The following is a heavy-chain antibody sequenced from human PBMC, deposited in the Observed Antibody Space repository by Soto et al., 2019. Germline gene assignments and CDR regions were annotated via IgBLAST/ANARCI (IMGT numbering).Heavy chain of an antibody. CDR1: GYTFTSYG. J-gene: IGHJ6*02. CDR2: ISAYNGNT. D-gene: IGHD3-10*01. CDR3: ARELRGVLPPYYYYGMDV. V-gene: IGHV1-18*01. Sequence: ASVKVSCKASGYTFTSYGISWVRQAPGQGLEWMGWISAYNGNTNYAQKLQGRVTMTTDTSTSTAYMELRSLRSDDTAVYYCARELRGVLPPYYYYGMDVWGQGTTVTVSS.